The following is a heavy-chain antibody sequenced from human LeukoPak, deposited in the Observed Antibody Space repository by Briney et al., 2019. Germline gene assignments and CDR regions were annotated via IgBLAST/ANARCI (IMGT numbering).Heavy chain of an antibody. CDR1: GYTFTSYG. V-gene: IGHV1-18*01. CDR2: ISAYNGNT. Sequence: GASVKVSCKASGYTFTSYGISWVRQAPGQGLEWMGWISAYNGNTNYAQKLQGRVTMTTDTSTSTAYMELRSLRSDDTAVYYCARDRLRNSGSYWSGGYWGQGTLVTVSS. D-gene: IGHD1-26*01. CDR3: ARDRLRNSGSYWSGGY. J-gene: IGHJ4*02.